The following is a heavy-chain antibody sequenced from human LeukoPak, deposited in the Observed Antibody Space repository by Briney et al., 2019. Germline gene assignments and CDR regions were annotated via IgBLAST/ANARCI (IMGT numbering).Heavy chain of an antibody. CDR1: GFTVSNNY. CDR2: IYSGDNT. CDR3: AGRRVLDAYY. D-gene: IGHD3-16*01. V-gene: IGHV3-66*02. Sequence: PGGSLRLSCAASGFTVSNNYMSWVRQAPGKGLEWVSVIYSGDNTYYVESVKGRFTISRDNSKNTLFLHMNRLRAEDTAVYYCAGRRVLDAYYWGQGTLVTVSS. J-gene: IGHJ4*02.